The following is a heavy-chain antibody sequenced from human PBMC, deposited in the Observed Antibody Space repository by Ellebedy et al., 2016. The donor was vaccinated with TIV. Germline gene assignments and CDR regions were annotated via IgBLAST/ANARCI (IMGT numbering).Heavy chain of an antibody. CDR1: GFTVSNNY. Sequence: PGGSLRLSCAASGFTVSNNYMSWVRQAPGKGLEWASVIYSGGNTFYAESAKGRFTISRDSSQNTLYLQMDSLRAEDTAVYYCASSPSQGYWGQGTLVTVSS. CDR3: ASSPSQGY. CDR2: IYSGGNT. J-gene: IGHJ4*02. V-gene: IGHV3-53*01.